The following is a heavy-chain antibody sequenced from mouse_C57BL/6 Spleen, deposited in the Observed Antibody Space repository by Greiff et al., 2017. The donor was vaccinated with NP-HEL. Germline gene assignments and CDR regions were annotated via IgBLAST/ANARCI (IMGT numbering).Heavy chain of an antibody. CDR2: IDPSDSYT. D-gene: IGHD2-1*01. CDR1: GYTFTSYW. CDR3: ARWTPYGNYLDY. V-gene: IGHV1-59*01. Sequence: VQLKQPGAELVRPGPSVKLSCKASGYTFTSYWMHWVKQRPGQGLEWIGVIDPSDSYTNYNQKFKGKATLTVDTSSSQAYMPLSSLTSEDSAVYYCARWTPYGNYLDYWGQGTTLTVSS. J-gene: IGHJ2*01.